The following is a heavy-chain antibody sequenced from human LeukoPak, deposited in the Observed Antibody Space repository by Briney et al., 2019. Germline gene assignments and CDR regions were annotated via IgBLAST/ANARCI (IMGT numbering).Heavy chain of an antibody. V-gene: IGHV3-30-3*01. CDR2: ISYDGSNK. CDR1: GFTFSSYA. D-gene: IGHD3-16*01. Sequence: GGSLRLSCAASGFTFSSYAMHWVRQAPGKGLEWVAVISYDGSNKYYADSVKGRFTISRDNSKNTLYLQMNSLRAEDTAVYYCARERIMITFGGGNAFDIWGQGTMVTVSS. J-gene: IGHJ3*02. CDR3: ARERIMITFGGGNAFDI.